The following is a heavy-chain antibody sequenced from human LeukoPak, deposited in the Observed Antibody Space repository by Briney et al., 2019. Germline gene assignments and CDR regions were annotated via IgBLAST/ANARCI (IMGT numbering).Heavy chain of an antibody. CDR3: AREDYYGSGSYYGYYYGMDV. Sequence: SVKVSCKASGGTFSIYAISWVRQAPGQGLEWMGGIIPIFGTANYAQKFQGRVTITADKSTSAAYMELSRLRSEDTAVYYCAREDYYGSGSYYGYYYGMDVWGKGTTVTVSS. V-gene: IGHV1-69*06. CDR1: GGTFSIYA. CDR2: IIPIFGTA. J-gene: IGHJ6*04. D-gene: IGHD3-10*01.